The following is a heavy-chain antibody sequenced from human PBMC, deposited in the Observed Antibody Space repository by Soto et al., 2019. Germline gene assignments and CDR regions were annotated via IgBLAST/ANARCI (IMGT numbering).Heavy chain of an antibody. J-gene: IGHJ4*02. CDR2: IKSKTDGGTT. V-gene: IGHV3-15*01. Sequence: EVQLVESGGGLVKPGGSLRLSCAASGFTLSNAWMSWVRQAPGKGLEWVGRIKSKTDGGTTDYAAPVKGRFTISRDDSKNTLYLQMNSLKTEDTAVYYCTTDSYYYGSGSYYKPTFFDYWGQGTLVTVSS. CDR3: TTDSYYYGSGSYYKPTFFDY. D-gene: IGHD3-10*01. CDR1: GFTLSNAW.